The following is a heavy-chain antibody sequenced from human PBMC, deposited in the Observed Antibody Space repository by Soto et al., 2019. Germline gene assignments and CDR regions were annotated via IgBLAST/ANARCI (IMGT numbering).Heavy chain of an antibody. D-gene: IGHD7-27*01. CDR3: ARGWGGYFQH. CDR2: IYYSGST. V-gene: IGHV4-61*08. CDR1: CNSVTSGGDY. Sequence: PSETLSLTCTFSCNSVTSGGDYWGWIRQPPGKGLEWVGYIYYSGSTNYNPSLKSRVTISVDTSKNQFSLKLSSVTAADTAVYYCARGWGGYFQHWGQGTLVTVS. J-gene: IGHJ1*01.